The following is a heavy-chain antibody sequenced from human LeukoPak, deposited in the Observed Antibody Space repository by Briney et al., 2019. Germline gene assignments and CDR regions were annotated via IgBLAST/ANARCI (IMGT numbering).Heavy chain of an antibody. CDR2: IYHSGST. CDR1: GGSISSNNW. J-gene: IGHJ5*02. V-gene: IGHV4-4*02. D-gene: IGHD2-15*01. Sequence: PSETLSLTCAVSGGSISSNNWWSWVRQPPGKGLEWIGEIYHSGSTNYNPSLKSRVTMSVDTSKNQFSLKLSSVTAADTAVYYCARHHRYCSGGSCYNWFDPWGQGTLVTVSS. CDR3: ARHHRYCSGGSCYNWFDP.